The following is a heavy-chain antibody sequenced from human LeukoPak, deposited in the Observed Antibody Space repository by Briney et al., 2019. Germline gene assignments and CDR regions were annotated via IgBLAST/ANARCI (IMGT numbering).Heavy chain of an antibody. CDR3: ARENDYGNNWFDP. Sequence: KPGASVKVSCKASGYSFSSSYMHWVRHAPGQELEWMGIINPSGDSTTYAQKFQGRVTMTRDTSTRTVYMELSSLRSDDTAVYYCARENDYGNNWFDPWGQGTLVTVSS. V-gene: IGHV1-46*01. CDR2: INPSGDST. CDR1: GYSFSSSY. D-gene: IGHD4-17*01. J-gene: IGHJ5*02.